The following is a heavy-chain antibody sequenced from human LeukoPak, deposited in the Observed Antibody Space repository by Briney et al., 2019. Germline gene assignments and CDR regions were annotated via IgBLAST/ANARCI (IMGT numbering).Heavy chain of an antibody. Sequence: GGSLRLSCAASGFTFSSYAMSWVRQAPGKGLEWVSAISGSGGSTYYADSVKGRFTISRDNSKNTLYLQMNSLRAEDTAVYYCAKDPPDYYGPGSSDIGYWGQGTLVTVSS. V-gene: IGHV3-23*01. CDR3: AKDPPDYYGPGSSDIGY. J-gene: IGHJ4*02. D-gene: IGHD3-10*01. CDR2: ISGSGGST. CDR1: GFTFSSYA.